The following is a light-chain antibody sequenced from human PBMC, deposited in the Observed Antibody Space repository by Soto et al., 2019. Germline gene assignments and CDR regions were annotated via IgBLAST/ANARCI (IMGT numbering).Light chain of an antibody. CDR2: DAS. V-gene: IGKV3-11*01. CDR3: QQRSNWPPIT. J-gene: IGKJ5*01. Sequence: EIMMTQSPAILSVSPGERATLSCRVSQSVSSNLAWYQQKPGQAPRLLIYDASNRATGIPVRFSGSGSGTDFTLTISSLEPEDFAVYYCQQRSNWPPITFGQGTRLEIK. CDR1: QSVSSN.